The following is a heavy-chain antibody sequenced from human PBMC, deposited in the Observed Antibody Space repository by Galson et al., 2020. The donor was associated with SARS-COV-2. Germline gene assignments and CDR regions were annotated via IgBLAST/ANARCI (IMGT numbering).Heavy chain of an antibody. V-gene: IGHV2-5*02. Sequence: KMSGPTLVKPTQTLTLTCNFSGFSLSLTGVGVGWIRQPPGQALEWLALIYWDDDKRYRPSLKSRLTITKDTSKNQVVLTMANMVPVDTGTYYCAHKPPGGPVADAFDVWGRGTMVTVSS. CDR2: IYWDDDK. CDR3: AHKPPGGPVADAFDV. CDR1: GFSLSLTGVG. J-gene: IGHJ3*01. D-gene: IGHD3-10*01.